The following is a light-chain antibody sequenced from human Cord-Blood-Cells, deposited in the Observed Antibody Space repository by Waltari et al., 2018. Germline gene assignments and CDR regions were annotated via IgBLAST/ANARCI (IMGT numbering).Light chain of an antibody. CDR1: QSISSY. V-gene: IGKV1-39*01. CDR2: AAS. J-gene: IGKJ3*01. CDR3: QQSYSTPFT. Sequence: SVGDRVTITCRASQSISSYLNWYQQKPGKAPKLLIYAASSLQSGVPSRFSGSGSGTDFTLTISSLQPEDFATYYCQQSYSTPFTFGPGTKVDIK.